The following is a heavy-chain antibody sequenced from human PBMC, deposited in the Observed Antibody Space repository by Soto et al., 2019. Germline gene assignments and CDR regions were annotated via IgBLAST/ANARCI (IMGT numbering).Heavy chain of an antibody. D-gene: IGHD6-13*01. Sequence: ASVKVSCKASGYTFTSYAMHWVRQAPGQRLEWMGWINAGNGNTKYSQKFQGRVTITRDTSTSTAYMELSSLRSEDTAVYYCARGLAAAAGGNYYYYGMDVWGQGTTVTVSS. CDR1: GYTFTSYA. V-gene: IGHV1-3*01. J-gene: IGHJ6*02. CDR3: ARGLAAAAGGNYYYYGMDV. CDR2: INAGNGNT.